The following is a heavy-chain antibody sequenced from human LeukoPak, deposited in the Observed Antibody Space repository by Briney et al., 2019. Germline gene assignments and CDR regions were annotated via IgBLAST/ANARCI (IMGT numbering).Heavy chain of an antibody. J-gene: IGHJ4*02. D-gene: IGHD6-19*01. Sequence: SETLSLTCTVSGGSISSYYWSWIRQPPGKRLEWIGNIYYTGSTNYNPSLKSRVTISVDTSKNQFSLKLSSVTAADTAVYYCARAFSSGWYPYSIGGLWFDYWGQGTLVTVSS. CDR1: GGSISSYY. CDR2: IYYTGST. CDR3: ARAFSSGWYPYSIGGLWFDY. V-gene: IGHV4-59*01.